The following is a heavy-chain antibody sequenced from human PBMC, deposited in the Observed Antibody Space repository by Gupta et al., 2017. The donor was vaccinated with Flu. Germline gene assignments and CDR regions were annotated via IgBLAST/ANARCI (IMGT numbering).Heavy chain of an antibody. CDR2: IYTSGST. J-gene: IGHJ5*02. CDR3: AREFGSWGNWFDP. Sequence: QVQLQESGPGLVKPSQTLSLTCTVSGGSDSSGSYYWSWIRQPAGKGMEWIGRIYTSGSTNYNPSLKSRVTISVDTSKNQFSLKLSSVTAADTAVYYCAREFGSWGNWFDPWGQGTLVTVSS. CDR1: GGSDSSGSYY. V-gene: IGHV4-61*02. D-gene: IGHD6-13*01.